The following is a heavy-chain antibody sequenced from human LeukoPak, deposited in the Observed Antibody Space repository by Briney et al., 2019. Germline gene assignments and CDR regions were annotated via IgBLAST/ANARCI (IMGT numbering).Heavy chain of an antibody. CDR1: GGTFSSCA. CDR3: ARSYYDILTGYLSPYYFDY. D-gene: IGHD3-9*01. Sequence: SVKVSCKASGGTFSSCAISWVRQAPGQGLEWMGGIIPIFGTANYAQKFQGRVTITADKSTSTAYMGLSSLRSEDTAVYYCARSYYDILTGYLSPYYFDYWGQGTLVTVSS. J-gene: IGHJ4*02. V-gene: IGHV1-69*06. CDR2: IIPIFGTA.